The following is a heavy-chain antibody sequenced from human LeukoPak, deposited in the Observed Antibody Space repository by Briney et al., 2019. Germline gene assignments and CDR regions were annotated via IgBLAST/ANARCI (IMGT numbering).Heavy chain of an antibody. J-gene: IGHJ4*02. V-gene: IGHV3-21*01. CDR3: ARCYASGSYGIDY. CDR1: GFTFGSYS. CDR2: ISSTSSYI. Sequence: GGSLRLSCAASGFTFGSYSMNWVRLVPGKGLQWVSSISSTSSYIYYADSVKGRFTVSRDNAKNSLSLQMNSLGAEDTAVYYCARCYASGSYGIDYWGQGTLVTVSS. D-gene: IGHD3-10*01.